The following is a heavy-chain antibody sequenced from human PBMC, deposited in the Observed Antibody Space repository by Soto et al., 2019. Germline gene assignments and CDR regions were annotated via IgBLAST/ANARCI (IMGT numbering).Heavy chain of an antibody. D-gene: IGHD3-3*01. Sequence: QVQLVESGGGVVQPGRSLRLSCAASGFTFSSYAMHWVRQALGKGLEWVAVISYDGSNKYYADSVKGRFTISRDNSKNTLYLQMNSLRAEDTAVYYCASFYYDFWSGTNDAFDIWGQGTMVTVSS. J-gene: IGHJ3*02. CDR3: ASFYYDFWSGTNDAFDI. CDR2: ISYDGSNK. CDR1: GFTFSSYA. V-gene: IGHV3-30-3*01.